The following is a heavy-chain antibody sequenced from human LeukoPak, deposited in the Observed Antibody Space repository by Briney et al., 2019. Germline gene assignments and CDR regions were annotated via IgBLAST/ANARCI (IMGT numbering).Heavy chain of an antibody. V-gene: IGHV3-7*01. D-gene: IGHD3-22*01. J-gene: IGHJ3*02. CDR1: GFTFSSYW. CDR3: ARASYYYDSSGYYYLSEIITHDAFDI. Sequence: GGSLRLSCAASGFTFSSYWMSWVRQAPGKGLEWVANIKQDGSEKYYVDSVKGRFTISRDNAKNSLYLQMNSLRAEDTAVYYCARASYYYDSSGYYYLSEIITHDAFDIWGQGTMVTVSS. CDR2: IKQDGSEK.